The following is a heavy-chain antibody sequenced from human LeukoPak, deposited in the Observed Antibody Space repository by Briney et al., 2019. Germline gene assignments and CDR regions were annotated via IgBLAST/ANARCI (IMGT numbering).Heavy chain of an antibody. Sequence: SETLSLTCTVSGGSISSYYWSWIRQPPGKGLEWIGYIYYSGSTNYNPSLKSRVTISVDTSNNQFSLKLSSVTAADTAVYYCARHADYGDYYDYWGQGTLVTVSS. D-gene: IGHD4-17*01. J-gene: IGHJ4*02. CDR1: GGSISSYY. CDR2: IYYSGST. CDR3: ARHADYGDYYDY. V-gene: IGHV4-59*08.